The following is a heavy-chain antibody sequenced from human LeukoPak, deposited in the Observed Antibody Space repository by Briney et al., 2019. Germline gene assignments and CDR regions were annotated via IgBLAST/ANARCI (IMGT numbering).Heavy chain of an antibody. CDR2: ISAYNGNT. CDR3: ARRTDYYDSSGYYHNWFDP. J-gene: IGHJ5*02. Sequence: ASVKVSCKASGGTFSSYAISWVRQAPGQGLEWMGWISAYNGNTNYAQKLQGRVTMTTDTSTSTAYMELRSLRSDDTAVYYCARRTDYYDSSGYYHNWFDPWGQGTLVTVSS. V-gene: IGHV1-18*01. D-gene: IGHD3-22*01. CDR1: GGTFSSYA.